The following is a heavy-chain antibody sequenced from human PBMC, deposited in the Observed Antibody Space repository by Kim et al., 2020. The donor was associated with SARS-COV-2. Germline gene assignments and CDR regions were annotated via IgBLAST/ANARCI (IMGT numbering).Heavy chain of an antibody. D-gene: IGHD3-9*01. CDR2: INHSGST. CDR3: ARDKLRYFEWYYYYGMDV. J-gene: IGHJ6*02. V-gene: IGHV4-34*01. Sequence: SETLSLTCAVYGGSFSGYYWSWIRQPPGKGLEWIGEINHSGSTNYNPSLKSRVTISVDTSKNRFSLKLSSVTAADTAVYYCARDKLRYFEWYYYYGMDVWGQGTTVTVSS. CDR1: GGSFSGYY.